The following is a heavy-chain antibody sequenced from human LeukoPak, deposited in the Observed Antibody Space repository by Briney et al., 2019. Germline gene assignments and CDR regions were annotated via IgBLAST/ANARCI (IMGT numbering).Heavy chain of an antibody. Sequence: GESLKISCKGSGYTFTSYWINWVRQMPEKGLEWMGIIYPGESETRYSPSFQGQVTISADKSITTVYLQWSSLKASDTAMYYCARLYGDYALDYWGQGTLVSVSS. V-gene: IGHV5-51*01. D-gene: IGHD4-17*01. CDR1: GYTFTSYW. J-gene: IGHJ4*02. CDR2: IYPGESET. CDR3: ARLYGDYALDY.